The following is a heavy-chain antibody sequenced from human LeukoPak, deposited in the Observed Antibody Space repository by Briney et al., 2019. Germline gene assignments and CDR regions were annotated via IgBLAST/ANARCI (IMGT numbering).Heavy chain of an antibody. Sequence: SETLSLTCTVSGGSISSYYWNWIRQPPGKGLEWIGYIYSSGSTNYNPSLKSRVTISVDTSKNQFSLKLSSVTAADTAVYYCARGRGSGSYYRHRAWYYFDYWGQGTLVTVSS. J-gene: IGHJ4*02. CDR2: IYSSGST. CDR3: ARGRGSGSYYRHRAWYYFDY. CDR1: GGSISSYY. D-gene: IGHD3-10*01. V-gene: IGHV4-59*12.